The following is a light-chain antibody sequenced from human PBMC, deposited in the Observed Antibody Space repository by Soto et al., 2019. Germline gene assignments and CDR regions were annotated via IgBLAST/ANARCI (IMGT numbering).Light chain of an antibody. CDR1: RSNIGAGYD. J-gene: IGLJ2*01. CDR2: GNS. CDR3: QSYDISLSGAV. Sequence: QLVLTQPPSVSGAPGQRVTICCTGSRSNIGAGYDVHWYQQLPGTAPKLLIDGNSNRPSGVPDRFSGSKSGTSASLAITGLQAEDEADYYCQSYDISLSGAVFGAGTKVTVL. V-gene: IGLV1-40*01.